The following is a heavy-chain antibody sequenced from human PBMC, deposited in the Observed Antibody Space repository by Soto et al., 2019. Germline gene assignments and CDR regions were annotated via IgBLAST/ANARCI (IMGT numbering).Heavy chain of an antibody. D-gene: IGHD4-17*01. CDR2: ISDTETT. V-gene: IGHV4-61*01. CDR3: ATTGHFGDYVTF. CDR1: GGPVSSTPYF. Sequence: SETLSLTCTVSGGPVSSTPYFWNWIRQSPGEGLEWIGYISDTETTNYNPSLKSRVTITLDSSKNQFSLKVTSVTAADTAVYYCATTGHFGDYVTFWGQGTTVTVSS. J-gene: IGHJ6*02.